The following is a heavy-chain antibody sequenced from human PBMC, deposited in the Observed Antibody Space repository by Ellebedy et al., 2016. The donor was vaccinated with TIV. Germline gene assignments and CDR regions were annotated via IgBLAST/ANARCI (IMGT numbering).Heavy chain of an antibody. D-gene: IGHD2-2*01. J-gene: IGHJ4*02. CDR1: GYTFTSYD. V-gene: IGHV1-8*01. CDR2: MNPNTGDT. CDR3: ARGALYCSSSTCFSH. Sequence: ASVKVSXXASGYTFTSYDINWVRQATGQGLEWMGWMNPNTGDTGYAQKFQGRVTLTRNTSKSTAYMELSSLRFEDTAVYYCARGALYCSSSTCFSHWGQGTLVTVSS.